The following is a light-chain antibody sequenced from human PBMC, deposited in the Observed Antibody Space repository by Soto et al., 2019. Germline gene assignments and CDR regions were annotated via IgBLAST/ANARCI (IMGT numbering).Light chain of an antibody. CDR2: DTF. CDR1: QSFTNK. Sequence: EIVMTQSPATLSVSLGERATLSCRASQSFTNKLNWYQHRPGQAPRLLIYDTFTRATCIPARFSGSGSGTEFTLTICSLQSEDFAIYYCQQYRSWRPFPFGQGTRLEIK. CDR3: QQYRSWRPFP. J-gene: IGKJ5*01. V-gene: IGKV3-15*01.